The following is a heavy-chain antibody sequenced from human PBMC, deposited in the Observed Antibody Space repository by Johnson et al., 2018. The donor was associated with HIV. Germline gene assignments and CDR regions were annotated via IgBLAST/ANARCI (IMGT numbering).Heavy chain of an antibody. V-gene: IGHV3-9*01. D-gene: IGHD3-16*01. CDR2: IGSNGLTI. J-gene: IGHJ3*01. CDR1: GFSFDDYA. Sequence: VQLVESGGGLVQPGGSLRLSCATSGFSFDDYAMHLVRQGPGKGLEWVAGIGSNGLTICYVESVKGRFTISRDDATNSLYLRMDSLRTEDTALYYCAKDQNYGSYLLSFDVWGQGTMVTVSS. CDR3: AKDQNYGSYLLSFDV.